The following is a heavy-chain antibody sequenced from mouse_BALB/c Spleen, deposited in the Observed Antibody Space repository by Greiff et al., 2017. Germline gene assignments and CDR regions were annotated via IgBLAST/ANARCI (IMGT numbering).Heavy chain of an antibody. V-gene: IGHV5-9*03. J-gene: IGHJ4*01. CDR3: ARYRGLGLAMDY. Sequence: DVKLVESGGGLVKPGGSLKLSCAASGFTFSSYTMSWVRQTPEKRLEWVATISSGGGNTYYPDSVKGRFTISRDNAKNNLYLQMSSLRSEDTALYYCARYRGLGLAMDYWGQGTSVTVSS. CDR1: GFTFSSYT. CDR2: ISSGGGNT. D-gene: IGHD4-1*01.